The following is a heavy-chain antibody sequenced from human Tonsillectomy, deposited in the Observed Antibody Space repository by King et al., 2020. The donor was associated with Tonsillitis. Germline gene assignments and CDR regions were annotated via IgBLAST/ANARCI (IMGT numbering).Heavy chain of an antibody. V-gene: IGHV3-23*04. CDR2: ISGSGVST. Sequence: VQLVESGGGLVQPGGSLRLSCVGSGFTFIKYAMSWVRQAPGKGLEWVSGISGSGVSTYYADSVKGRFTIPRDNSKNTLHLQMNSLRAEDTAVYYCGMGYDCVWGSYRLVDAFDIWGQGTMVTVSS. CDR3: GMGYDCVWGSYRLVDAFDI. CDR1: GFTFIKYA. D-gene: IGHD3-16*02. J-gene: IGHJ3*02.